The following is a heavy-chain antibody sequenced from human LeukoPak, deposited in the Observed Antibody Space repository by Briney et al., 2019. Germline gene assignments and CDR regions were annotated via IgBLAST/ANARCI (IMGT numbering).Heavy chain of an antibody. CDR1: GFTFSSYG. V-gene: IGHV3-23*01. J-gene: IGHJ4*02. CDR2: ISGSGGST. Sequence: PGGSLRLSCAASGFTFSSYGMHWVRQAPGKGLEWVSAISGSGGSTYYADSVKGRFTISRDNSKNTLYLQMNSLRAEDTAVYYCAKSSRSVILSFDYWGQGTLVTVSS. D-gene: IGHD3-10*01. CDR3: AKSSRSVILSFDY.